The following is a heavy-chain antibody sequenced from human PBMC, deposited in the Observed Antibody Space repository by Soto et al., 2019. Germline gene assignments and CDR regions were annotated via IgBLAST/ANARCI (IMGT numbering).Heavy chain of an antibody. CDR3: ARGPSSLTRFDY. J-gene: IGHJ4*02. CDR2: IVVGSGST. D-gene: IGHD2-2*01. Sequence: SVKVSCKASGFTFTNSAVQWVRQARGQRLEWIGWIVVGSGSTDYAQKFQERVTLTRDMSTSTAYMELNSLRAEDTAVYYCARGPSSLTRFDYWGQGTLVTVSS. V-gene: IGHV1-58*01. CDR1: GFTFTNSA.